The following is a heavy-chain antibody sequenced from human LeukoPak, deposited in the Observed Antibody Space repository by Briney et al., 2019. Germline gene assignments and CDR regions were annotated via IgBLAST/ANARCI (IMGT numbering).Heavy chain of an antibody. J-gene: IGHJ4*02. CDR1: GGTFSSYA. CDR2: IIPIFGTA. V-gene: IGHV1-69*13. CDR3: ARSYYDILTGGGFDY. Sequence: SVKVSCKASGGTFSSYAISWVRQAPGQGLEWMGGIIPIFGTANYAQKFQGRVTITADESTSTAYMELSSLRSEDTAVYYCARSYYDILTGGGFDYWGQGTLVTVSP. D-gene: IGHD3-9*01.